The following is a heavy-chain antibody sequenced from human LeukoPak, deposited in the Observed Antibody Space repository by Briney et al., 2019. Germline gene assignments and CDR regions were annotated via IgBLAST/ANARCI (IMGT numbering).Heavy chain of an antibody. V-gene: IGHV4-59*11. J-gene: IGHJ3*02. Sequence: SETLSLTCAVSDDSFSSHYWTWIRQPPGKGLEWIGYISYIGSTNYNPSLKSRVTISIDTSRNQFSLRLSSATAADTAVYYCARDLVTVTKGFDIWGQGTMVSVSS. CDR1: DDSFSSHY. CDR2: ISYIGST. CDR3: ARDLVTVTKGFDI. D-gene: IGHD4-17*01.